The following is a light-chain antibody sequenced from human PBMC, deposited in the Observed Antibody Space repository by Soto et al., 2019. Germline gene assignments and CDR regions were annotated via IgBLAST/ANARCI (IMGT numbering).Light chain of an antibody. V-gene: IGKV3-20*01. CDR1: QSVSSSY. J-gene: IGKJ2*01. CDR2: GAS. CDR3: PQYGSSPYT. Sequence: EIVLTQSPGTLSLSPGERATLSCRASQSVSSSYLAWYQQKPGQAPRLLSYGASSRATGIPDRFSGSGSGTDFTLTISRLEPEDFAVYYCPQYGSSPYTFGQGTKLEI.